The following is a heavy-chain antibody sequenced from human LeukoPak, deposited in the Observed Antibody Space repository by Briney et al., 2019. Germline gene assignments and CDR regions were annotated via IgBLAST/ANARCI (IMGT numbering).Heavy chain of an antibody. Sequence: SETLSLTCAVYGGSFSGYYWSWIRQPPGKGLEWIGEINHSGSTNYNPSLKSRVTISVDTSKNQFSLKLSSVTAADTAVYCCARGTLYLEWLLRPKHDALDIWGQGTMVTVSS. V-gene: IGHV4-34*01. CDR1: GGSFSGYY. D-gene: IGHD3-3*01. CDR3: ARGTLYLEWLLRPKHDALDI. CDR2: INHSGST. J-gene: IGHJ3*02.